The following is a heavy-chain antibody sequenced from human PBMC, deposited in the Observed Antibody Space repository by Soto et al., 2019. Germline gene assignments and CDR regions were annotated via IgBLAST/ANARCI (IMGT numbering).Heavy chain of an antibody. D-gene: IGHD3-10*01. CDR2: INPSSGAT. J-gene: IGHJ4*02. CDR1: GYTFTNYH. Sequence: QVQLVQSGAEVKKPGASVTVSCKASGYTFTNYHIHWVRQAPGQGLEWMGIINPSSGATSYAQRFQGRVTMTSDTSTSTLYMALSSLRSEDTATYYCAKLYNVIRGNYWGQGTLVTVSS. CDR3: AKLYNVIRGNY. V-gene: IGHV1-46*01.